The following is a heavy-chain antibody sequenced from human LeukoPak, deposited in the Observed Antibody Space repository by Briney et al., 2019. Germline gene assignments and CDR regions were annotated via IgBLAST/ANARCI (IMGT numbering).Heavy chain of an antibody. CDR2: ISYDGSNK. Sequence: GGSLRLSCAASGFTSSSYGMHWVRQAPGKGLEWVAVISYDGSNKYYADSVKGRFTISRDNSKNTLYLQMNSLRAEDTAVYYCAKDRGTTTVIYNWFDPWGQGTLVTVSS. J-gene: IGHJ5*02. V-gene: IGHV3-30*18. CDR1: GFTSSSYG. D-gene: IGHD4-17*01. CDR3: AKDRGTTTVIYNWFDP.